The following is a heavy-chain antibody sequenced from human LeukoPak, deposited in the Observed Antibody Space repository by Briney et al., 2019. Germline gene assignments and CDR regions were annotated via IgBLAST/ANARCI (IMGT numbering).Heavy chain of an antibody. J-gene: IGHJ5*02. CDR3: ARVAAAGRAPLPRFDP. Sequence: SETLSLTCAVYGGSFSGYYWGWLRQPPGKGLEWIGEINHSGSTNYNPSLKSRVTISVDTSKNQFSLKLSSVTAADTAVYYCARVAAAGRAPLPRFDPWGQGTLVTVSS. V-gene: IGHV4-34*01. D-gene: IGHD6-13*01. CDR2: INHSGST. CDR1: GGSFSGYY.